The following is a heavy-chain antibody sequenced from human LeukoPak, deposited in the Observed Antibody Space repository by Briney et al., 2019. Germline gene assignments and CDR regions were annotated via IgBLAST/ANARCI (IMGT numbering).Heavy chain of an antibody. D-gene: IGHD3-10*01. Sequence: ASVKVSCKASGHTFSGTGWYLYWLRQAPGQGLECMGWIYPNNGATGYAQKFQGRVAMTRDTSISTAYMELSRLRPDDTAVYYCARDGPAQMVDFDYWGQGTLVTVSS. J-gene: IGHJ4*02. CDR2: IYPNNGAT. V-gene: IGHV1-2*02. CDR3: ARDGPAQMVDFDY. CDR1: GHTFSGTGWY.